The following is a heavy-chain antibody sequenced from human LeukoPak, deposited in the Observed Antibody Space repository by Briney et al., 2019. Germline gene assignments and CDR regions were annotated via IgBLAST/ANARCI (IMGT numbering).Heavy chain of an antibody. CDR2: IYYSGST. V-gene: IGHV4-59*07. D-gene: IGHD1-26*01. CDR1: GGSFNSNY. CDR3: ARQVSGRYDY. J-gene: IGHJ4*02. Sequence: PSDTLSLTCTVSGGSFNSNYWSWIRQPPGKGLECIGYIYYSGSTNYNPSLKSRVTISVDTSNNQFSPRLSSVTAADTAVYYCARQVSGRYDYWGQGTLVTVSS.